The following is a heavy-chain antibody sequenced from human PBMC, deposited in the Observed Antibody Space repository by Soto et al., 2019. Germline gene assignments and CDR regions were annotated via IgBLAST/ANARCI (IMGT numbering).Heavy chain of an antibody. CDR3: TTDSYSSIIVVRFDY. V-gene: IGHV3-15*07. J-gene: IGHJ4*01. D-gene: IGHD3-22*01. CDR1: GFTFSNAW. CDR2: IKSKTDGGQP. Sequence: GGPRRPSFTASGFTFSNAWINWVGQAPGKGREWVGRIKSKTDGGQPDYAAPVKGRFAISRDDSKNMVYLQMNSLKPEDTGIYYCTTDSYSSIIVVRFDYWGHGTLVTVSS.